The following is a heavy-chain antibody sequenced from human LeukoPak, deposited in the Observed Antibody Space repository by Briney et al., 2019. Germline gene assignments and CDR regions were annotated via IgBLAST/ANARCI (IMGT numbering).Heavy chain of an antibody. J-gene: IGHJ3*02. D-gene: IGHD1-26*01. CDR3: ARWPLVGTIQDAFDI. V-gene: IGHV4-4*07. Sequence: PSETLSLTYTVSGGSISDYYWSWIRQPAGKGLEWIGRIYSSGSSNYNPSLKRRVTMSVDTSKNQFYLNVNSVTAADTAVYYCARWPLVGTIQDAFDIWGQGTMVTVSS. CDR2: IYSSGSS. CDR1: GGSISDYY.